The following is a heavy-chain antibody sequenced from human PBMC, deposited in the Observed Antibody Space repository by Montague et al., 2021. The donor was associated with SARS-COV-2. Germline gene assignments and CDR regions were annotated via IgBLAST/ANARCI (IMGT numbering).Heavy chain of an antibody. CDR1: GGSISGYY. CDR2: IYYSGST. D-gene: IGHD2-8*01. CDR3: ARLLRSCTNGVCRTYYYYAMDV. J-gene: IGHJ6*02. V-gene: IGHV4-59*01. Sequence: SETLSLTCTVSGGSISGYYWSWIRQPPGKGLEWIGYIYYSGSTKYNPFLESRVTVSVDRSKNQVSLKLSSVTAAYTAVYYCARLLRSCTNGVCRTYYYYAMDVWGQGTTVTVSS.